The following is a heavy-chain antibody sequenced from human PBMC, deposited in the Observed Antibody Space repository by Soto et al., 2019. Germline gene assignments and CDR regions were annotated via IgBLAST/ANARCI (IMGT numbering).Heavy chain of an antibody. V-gene: IGHV3-48*01. Sequence: GGSLRLSCAASGFTFSSYSMNWVRQAPGKGLEWVSYISSSSSTIYYADSVKGRFTISRDNAKNSLYLQMNSLRAEDTAVYYCARDKPWRGDYYYYMDVWGKGTTVTVSS. CDR2: ISSSSSTI. D-gene: IGHD3-16*01. CDR3: ARDKPWRGDYYYYMDV. CDR1: GFTFSSYS. J-gene: IGHJ6*03.